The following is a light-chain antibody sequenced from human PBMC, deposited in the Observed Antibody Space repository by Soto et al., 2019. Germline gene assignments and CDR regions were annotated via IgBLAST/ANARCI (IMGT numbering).Light chain of an antibody. J-gene: IGLJ2*01. V-gene: IGLV1-40*01. CDR2: GNS. CDR1: SSNIGAGFD. Sequence: QSALTQPPSVSGAQGQRVTISCTGSSSNIGAGFDVHWYQQLPGTAPKLLIFGNSNRPSGVPDRFSGSKSGTSASLAITGLQAEDEADYYCQSYDSSLSGSRIFGGGTKLTVL. CDR3: QSYDSSLSGSRI.